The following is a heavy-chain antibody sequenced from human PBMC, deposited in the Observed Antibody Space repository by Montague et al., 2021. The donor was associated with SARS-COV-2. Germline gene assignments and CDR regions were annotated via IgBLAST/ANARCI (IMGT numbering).Heavy chain of an antibody. V-gene: IGHV6-1*01. CDR3: VRYSGWFYFDF. D-gene: IGHD6-19*01. Sequence: RFEWNSDYAPSVRGRLTVNPDASKNEFSLELNYVTPEDTAVYYCVRYSGWFYFDFWGQGTLVTVSS. J-gene: IGHJ4*02. CDR2: RFEWNS.